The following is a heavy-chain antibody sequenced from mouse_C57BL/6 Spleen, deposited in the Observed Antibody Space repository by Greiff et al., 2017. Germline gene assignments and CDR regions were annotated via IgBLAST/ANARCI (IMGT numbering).Heavy chain of an antibody. V-gene: IGHV1-69*01. CDR2: IDPSDSYT. D-gene: IGHD2-3*01. CDR1: GYTFTSYW. CDR3: ARSGGYYVPFDY. J-gene: IGHJ2*01. Sequence: QVQLQQSGAELVMPGASVKLSCKASGYTFTSYWMHWVKQRPGQGLEWIGEIDPSDSYTNYNQKFKGKSTLTVDKSSSTAYMQLSSLTSEDSAVXYCARSGGYYVPFDYWGQGTTLTVSS.